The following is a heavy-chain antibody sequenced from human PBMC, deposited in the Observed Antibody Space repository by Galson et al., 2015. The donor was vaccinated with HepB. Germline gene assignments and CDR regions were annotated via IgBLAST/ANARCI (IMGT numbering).Heavy chain of an antibody. Sequence: SVKVSCKASGGTFSCYAISWVRQAPGQGLEWMGGITPIFGTANYAQKFQGRVTITADESTSTAYMELSSLRSEDTAVYYCARVQYSYGYFDYWGQGTLVTVSS. V-gene: IGHV1-69*13. J-gene: IGHJ4*02. D-gene: IGHD5-18*01. CDR2: ITPIFGTA. CDR3: ARVQYSYGYFDY. CDR1: GGTFSCYA.